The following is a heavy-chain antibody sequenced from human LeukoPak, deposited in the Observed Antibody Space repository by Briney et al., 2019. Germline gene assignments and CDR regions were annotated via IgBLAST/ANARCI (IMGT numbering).Heavy chain of an antibody. CDR1: GGSISSSNW. Sequence: PSGTLSLTCAVSGGSISSSNWWSWVRQPPGKGLEWIGEIYHSGSTNYNPSLKSRVTISVDKSKNQFSLKLSSVTAADTAVYYCARGIAAAGAKRAFDIWGQGTMVTVSS. CDR2: IYHSGST. CDR3: ARGIAAAGAKRAFDI. V-gene: IGHV4-4*02. D-gene: IGHD6-13*01. J-gene: IGHJ3*02.